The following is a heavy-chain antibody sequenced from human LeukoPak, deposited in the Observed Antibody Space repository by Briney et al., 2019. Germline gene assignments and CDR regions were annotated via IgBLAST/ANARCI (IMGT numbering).Heavy chain of an antibody. CDR3: ARSLITVAGATAGFDF. CDR2: IYYSGST. J-gene: IGHJ4*02. D-gene: IGHD6-19*01. Sequence: SETLSLTCTVSGGSVSSGSYYWSWIRQPPGKGQEWIAYIYYSGSTNYNPSLKNRVTISVDTSKNQFSLKLSSVTAADTAVYYCARSLITVAGATAGFDFWGQGTLVTVSS. V-gene: IGHV4-61*01. CDR1: GGSVSSGSYY.